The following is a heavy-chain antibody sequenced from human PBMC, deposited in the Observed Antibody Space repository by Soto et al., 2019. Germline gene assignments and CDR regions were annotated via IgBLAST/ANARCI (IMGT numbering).Heavy chain of an antibody. V-gene: IGHV4-34*01. D-gene: IGHD2-21*02. CDR3: ARVERGTATTVVDSFDI. CDR1: GGFVSSGSYY. CDR2: MSHSGGT. J-gene: IGHJ3*02. Sequence: QVQLQQWGAGLLKPSETLSLTCAVYGGFVSSGSYYWSWIRQPPVKGLEWIGEMSHSGGTHFNPSLKSRVTFSVVMSKNQFSLKMGSVTAADTALYYCARVERGTATTVVDSFDIWCQGKTLTFSS.